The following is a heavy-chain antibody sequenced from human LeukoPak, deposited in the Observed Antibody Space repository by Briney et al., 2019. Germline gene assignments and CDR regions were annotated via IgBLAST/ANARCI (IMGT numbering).Heavy chain of an antibody. CDR3: ARAPIYGSGSYKGNWFDP. CDR2: TYTSGST. J-gene: IGHJ5*02. Sequence: SETLSLTCTVSGGSISSYYWSWIRQPAGKGLEWIGRTYTSGSTNYNPSLKSRVTMSVDTSKNQFSLKLSSVTAADTAVYYCARAPIYGSGSYKGNWFDPWGQGTLVTVSS. CDR1: GGSISSYY. D-gene: IGHD3-10*01. V-gene: IGHV4-4*07.